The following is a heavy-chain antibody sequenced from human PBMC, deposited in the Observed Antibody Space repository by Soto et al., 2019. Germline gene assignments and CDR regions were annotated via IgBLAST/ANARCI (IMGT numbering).Heavy chain of an antibody. Sequence: GASVKVSCKASGYTFTGYYMHWVRQAPGQGLEWMGWINPNSGGTNYAQKFQGWVTMTRDTSISTAYMELSRLRSDDTAVYYCARGEGSSVTLETQGEEHYYGMDVWGQGTTVTVSS. V-gene: IGHV1-2*04. D-gene: IGHD2-21*02. J-gene: IGHJ6*02. CDR2: INPNSGGT. CDR3: ARGEGSSVTLETQGEEHYYGMDV. CDR1: GYTFTGYY.